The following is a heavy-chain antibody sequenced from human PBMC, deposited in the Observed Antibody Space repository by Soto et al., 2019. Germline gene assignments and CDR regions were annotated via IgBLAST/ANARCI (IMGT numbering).Heavy chain of an antibody. Sequence: TVSGASVSSSGYYWGWIRQPPGKGLEWIGRIYFSGTTYYYDQSIKSRVTMSVDTSKNQFSLKLNSVGAADTAVYYCGAQQVTSDYFHDWGQGTLVTVSS. J-gene: IGHJ4*02. CDR2: IYFSGTTY. CDR3: GAQQVTSDYFHD. CDR1: GASVSSSGYY. V-gene: IGHV4-39*01. D-gene: IGHD4-17*01.